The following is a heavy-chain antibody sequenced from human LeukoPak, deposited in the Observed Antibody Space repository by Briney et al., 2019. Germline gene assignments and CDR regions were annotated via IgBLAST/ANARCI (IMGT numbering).Heavy chain of an antibody. J-gene: IGHJ4*02. CDR3: ARFTMVRGVIIKGVDY. Sequence: PSETLSLTCTVSGGSISSGGYYWSWIRQPPGKGLEWIGYIYHSGSTYYNPSLKSRVTISVDRSKNQFSLKLSSVTAADTAVYYCARFTMVRGVIIKGVDYWGQGTLVTVSS. CDR2: IYHSGST. CDR1: GGSISSGGYY. V-gene: IGHV4-30-2*01. D-gene: IGHD3-10*01.